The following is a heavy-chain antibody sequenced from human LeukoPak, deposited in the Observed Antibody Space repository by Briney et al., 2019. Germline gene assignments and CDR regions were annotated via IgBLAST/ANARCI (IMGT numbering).Heavy chain of an antibody. J-gene: IGHJ6*03. Sequence: SETLSLTCTVSGGSISSYYWSWIRQPPGKGLEWIGYIYYSGSTNYNPSLKSRVTISVDTSKNQFSLKLSSVTAADTAVYFCAREGDIPGSHPSSYYYYMDVWGKGTAVTVSS. CDR3: AREGDIPGSHPSSYYYYMDV. V-gene: IGHV4-59*12. CDR1: GGSISSYY. D-gene: IGHD2-2*01. CDR2: IYYSGST.